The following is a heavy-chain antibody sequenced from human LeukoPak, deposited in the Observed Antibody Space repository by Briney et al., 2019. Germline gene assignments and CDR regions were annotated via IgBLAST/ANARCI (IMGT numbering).Heavy chain of an antibody. CDR2: IYTSGST. D-gene: IGHD3-9*01. CDR1: GGSISSYY. V-gene: IGHV4-4*07. J-gene: IGHJ4*02. CDR3: ARDNRYYDILTGYRTYYFDY. Sequence: SETLSHTCTVSGGSISSYYWSWIRQPAGKGLEWIGRIYTSGSTNYNPSLKSRVTMSVDTSKNQFSLKLSSVTAADTAVYYCARDNRYYDILTGYRTYYFDYWGQGTLVTVSS.